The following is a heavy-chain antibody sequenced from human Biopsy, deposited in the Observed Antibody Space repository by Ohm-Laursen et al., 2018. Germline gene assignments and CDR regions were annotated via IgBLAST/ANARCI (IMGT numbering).Heavy chain of an antibody. CDR3: ARHSLDDFWSGAHYYFDY. CDR1: GGSISSRNHY. Sequence: SQTLSLTCSVSGGSISSRNHYWGWLRQPPGKGLEWIGHVYYSGSTFYNSSLESQVTVSVDTSKNQFHLRLTSMSASDTAVYYCARHSLDDFWSGAHYYFDYWGLGTLVTVSS. J-gene: IGHJ4*02. D-gene: IGHD3-3*01. V-gene: IGHV4-39*01. CDR2: VYYSGST.